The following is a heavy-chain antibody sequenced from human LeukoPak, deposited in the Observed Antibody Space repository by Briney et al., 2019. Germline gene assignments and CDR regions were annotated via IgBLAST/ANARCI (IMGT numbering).Heavy chain of an antibody. D-gene: IGHD3-10*01. J-gene: IGHJ4*02. CDR3: ASPLFGELSFDY. CDR2: INPNSGGT. V-gene: IGHV1-2*04. CDR1: GYTFTGYY. Sequence: ASVKVSCKASGYTFTGYYMHWVQQAPGQGLEWMGWINPNSGGTNYAQKFQGWVTMTRDTSISTAYMELSRLRSDDTAVYYCASPLFGELSFDYWGQGTLVTVSS.